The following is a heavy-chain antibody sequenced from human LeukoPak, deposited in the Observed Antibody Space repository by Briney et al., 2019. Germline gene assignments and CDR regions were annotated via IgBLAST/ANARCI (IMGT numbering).Heavy chain of an antibody. Sequence: GGSLRLSRAASGFTFSSYAMSWVRQAPGKGLEWVSAISGSGGSTYYADSVKGRFTISRDNSKNTLYLQMNSLRAEDTAVYYCIWFGELSYYFDYWGQGTLVTVSS. J-gene: IGHJ4*02. D-gene: IGHD3-10*01. CDR2: ISGSGGST. CDR3: IWFGELSYYFDY. CDR1: GFTFSSYA. V-gene: IGHV3-23*01.